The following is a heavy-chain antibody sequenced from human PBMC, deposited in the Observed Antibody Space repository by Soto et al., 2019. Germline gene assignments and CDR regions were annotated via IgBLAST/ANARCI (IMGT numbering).Heavy chain of an antibody. Sequence: VASVKVSCKASGYTFTGYYMHWLRQAPGQGLEWMGWINPNSGGTNYAQKFQGRVTMTRDTSISTAYMELSRLRSDDTAVYYCARGGVLRYFDWLSHDAFDIWGQGTMVT. CDR1: GYTFTGYY. V-gene: IGHV1-2*02. CDR3: ARGGVLRYFDWLSHDAFDI. D-gene: IGHD3-9*01. CDR2: INPNSGGT. J-gene: IGHJ3*02.